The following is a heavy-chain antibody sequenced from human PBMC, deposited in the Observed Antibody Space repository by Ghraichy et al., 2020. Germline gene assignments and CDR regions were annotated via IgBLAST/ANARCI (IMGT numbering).Heavy chain of an antibody. CDR2: INHSGST. D-gene: IGHD5-12*01. CDR3: ERRGYHHYYYYYGMDV. Sequence: SETLSLTCAVYGGSFSGYYWSWICQPPGKGMEWIGEINHSGSTNYNPSLKSRVTISVDTYKNQFSLKLSSVTAADTAVYYCERRGYHHYYYYYGMDVWGQGTTLTVSS. V-gene: IGHV4-34*01. J-gene: IGHJ6*02. CDR1: GGSFSGYY.